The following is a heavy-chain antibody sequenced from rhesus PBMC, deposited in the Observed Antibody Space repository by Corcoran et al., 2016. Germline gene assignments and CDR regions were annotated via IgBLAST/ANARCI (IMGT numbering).Heavy chain of an antibody. V-gene: IGHV4-169*02. CDR3: ARDEVSRGYFDY. CDR1: GGSISSSY. Sequence: QLQLQESGPGLVKPSETLSVTCAVSGGSISSSYWSWIRQAPGKGLEWIGYIYGSGSSTNYNPSLKSRFTLSVDTFKNQLSLNLSSVTTADTAVYYCARDEVSRGYFDYWGQGVLVTVSS. CDR2: IYGSGSST. J-gene: IGHJ4*01.